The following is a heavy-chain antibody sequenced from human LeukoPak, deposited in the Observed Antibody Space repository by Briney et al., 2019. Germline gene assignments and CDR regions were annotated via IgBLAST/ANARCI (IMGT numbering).Heavy chain of an antibody. CDR3: AKGRCSGGSCYGRGLDS. J-gene: IGHJ4*02. CDR2: ISGTGGST. V-gene: IGHV3-23*01. Sequence: PGGSLILSCAGTGFTFNNFAMSWVRQAPGKGLEWVSGISGTGGSTYYADSVKGRFTISRDNSKNTVYLQTNSLNAEDTAVYYCAKGRCSGGSCYGRGLDSWGQGTLVTVSS. D-gene: IGHD2-15*01. CDR1: GFTFNNFA.